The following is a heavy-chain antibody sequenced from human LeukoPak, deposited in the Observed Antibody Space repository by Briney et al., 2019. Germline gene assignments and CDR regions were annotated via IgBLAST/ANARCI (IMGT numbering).Heavy chain of an antibody. CDR3: ARSRYYGSGSSLY. Sequence: SETLSLTCAVYGFSFSGYYWSWIRQPPGKGLEWIWEINHSGSTNYNPSLKSRVTISVDTSKNQFSLKLSSVTAAATAVYYCARSRYYGSGSSLYWGQGTLVTVSS. V-gene: IGHV4-34*01. CDR2: INHSGST. CDR1: GFSFSGYY. J-gene: IGHJ4*02. D-gene: IGHD3-10*01.